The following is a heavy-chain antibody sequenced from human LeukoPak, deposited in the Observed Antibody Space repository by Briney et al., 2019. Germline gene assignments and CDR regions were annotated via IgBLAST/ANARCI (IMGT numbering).Heavy chain of an antibody. D-gene: IGHD5-24*01. CDR1: GGSFSGYY. J-gene: IGHJ3*02. CDR2: INHSGST. V-gene: IGHV4-34*01. CDR3: ARGQRMATPRCAFDI. Sequence: ASETLSLTCAVYGGSFSGYYWSWIRQPPGKGLEWIGEINHSGSTNYNPSLKSRVTISVDTSKNQFSLKLSSVTAADTAVYYCARGQRMATPRCAFDIWGQGTMVTVSS.